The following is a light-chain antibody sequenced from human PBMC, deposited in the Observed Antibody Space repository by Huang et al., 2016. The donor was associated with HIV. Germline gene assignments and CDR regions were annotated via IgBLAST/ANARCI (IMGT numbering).Light chain of an antibody. CDR3: HQYNNWRLS. Sequence: IVMTKSPATLSDSPGERVTLSCRANRSVSSNLAWYQQRPGQAPWLLIYGSSTRAPGIPARFSGSGSGTDFSLTISSLQSEDVALYYWHQYNNWRLSFGGGTRVDI. V-gene: IGKV3-15*01. CDR1: RSVSSN. J-gene: IGKJ4*01. CDR2: GSS.